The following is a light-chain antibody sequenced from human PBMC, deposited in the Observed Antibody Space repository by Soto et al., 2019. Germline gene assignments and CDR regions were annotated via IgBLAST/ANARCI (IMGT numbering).Light chain of an antibody. CDR2: DAS. CDR1: QEISNH. V-gene: IGKV1-16*02. Sequence: DLQMTQSPSSLSASVGDRVTITCRASQEISNHLAWFQQKPGKPPKSLIYDASSLQSGVPSKFSGSGSGTDFPLTISSLQPEDFATYYCQQYHNYPVTFGGGTKVEIK. J-gene: IGKJ4*01. CDR3: QQYHNYPVT.